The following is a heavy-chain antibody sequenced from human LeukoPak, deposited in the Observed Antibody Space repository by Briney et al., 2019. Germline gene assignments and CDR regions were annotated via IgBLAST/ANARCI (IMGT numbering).Heavy chain of an antibody. Sequence: GGSLRLSCTASGFTFGDYAMTWVRQAPGKGLEWVAFIRYDGSNKYYADSVKGRFTISRDNSKNTLYLQMNSLRAEDTAVYYCGRDRNTDFWSGYYTNYFDYWGQGILVTVSS. CDR1: GFTFGDYA. CDR3: GRDRNTDFWSGYYTNYFDY. J-gene: IGHJ4*02. V-gene: IGHV3-30*02. D-gene: IGHD3-3*01. CDR2: IRYDGSNK.